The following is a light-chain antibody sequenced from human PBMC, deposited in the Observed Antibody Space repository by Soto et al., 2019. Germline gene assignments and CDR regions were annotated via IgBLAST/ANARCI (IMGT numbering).Light chain of an antibody. CDR3: QKYASSTVYT. CDR1: QSVSSSY. J-gene: IGKJ2*01. Sequence: EIVLTHSPGTLSLSPGERATLSCRASQSVSSSYLDWYQQIPGQAPRLLIYDASSRATGIPDRFSGSGSGTDFTPRISTLEPEDFVVYYCQKYASSTVYTFGQGTKLEIK. V-gene: IGKV3-20*01. CDR2: DAS.